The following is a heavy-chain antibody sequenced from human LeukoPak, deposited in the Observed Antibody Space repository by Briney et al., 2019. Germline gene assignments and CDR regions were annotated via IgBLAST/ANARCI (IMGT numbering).Heavy chain of an antibody. D-gene: IGHD2-15*01. CDR2: IRYDGSNK. V-gene: IGHV3-30*02. CDR3: ARDRSGSSPY. J-gene: IGHJ4*02. CDR1: GFTCSILG. Sequence: SGGSLRLSCAASGFTCSILGMHWLRQAPEKARQWVAFIRYDGSNKYYADSVKGRFTISRDNSKNTLYLQMNSLRAEDTAVYYCARDRSGSSPYWGQGTLVTVSS.